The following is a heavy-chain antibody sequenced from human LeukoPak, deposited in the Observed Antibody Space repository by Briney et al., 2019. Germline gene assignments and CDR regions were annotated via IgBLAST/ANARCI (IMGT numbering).Heavy chain of an antibody. J-gene: IGHJ4*02. CDR2: TSGDEDST. D-gene: IGHD6-25*01. CDR3: TKDVMTGFSSGWYFGS. Sequence: GSLKLSFAASGFTFRSFAMSWVRQAPGKGLEWVAVTSGDEDSTHYAESVRGRFIISTDNSKNSLNLQMNSLRAEDTAVCYCTKDVMTGFSSGWYFGSWGQGTQVSVSS. CDR1: GFTFRSFA. V-gene: IGHV3-23*01.